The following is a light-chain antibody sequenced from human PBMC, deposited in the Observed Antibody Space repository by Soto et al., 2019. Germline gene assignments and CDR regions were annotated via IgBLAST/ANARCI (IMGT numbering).Light chain of an antibody. V-gene: IGLV2-8*01. CDR2: EVT. Sequence: QSVLAQPPSAYGAHGQSVTISCTGTSSDVGDNYVSWYQQHLGKAPKLIIYEVTLRPSGVPDRFSGSKSGNTASLNVSGLQADDEADYYCSAYAGSNTLVFVTGTKLTVL. CDR3: SAYAGSNTLV. J-gene: IGLJ1*01. CDR1: SSDVGDNY.